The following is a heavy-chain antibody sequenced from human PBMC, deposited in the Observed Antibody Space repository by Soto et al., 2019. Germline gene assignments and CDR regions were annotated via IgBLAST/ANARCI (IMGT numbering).Heavy chain of an antibody. Sequence: EVQLEESGGALVQPGRSLRLSCAASGFTFDDYAMYWVRQVLGKGLEWVSSISWNSGNIHYADSVKGRFTTSRDNAENSLYLQMNSLRPEDTALYYCVRSKGGYSYGTPFDYWGQGTLVTVSS. CDR2: ISWNSGNI. CDR1: GFTFDDYA. CDR3: VRSKGGYSYGTPFDY. J-gene: IGHJ4*02. V-gene: IGHV3-9*01. D-gene: IGHD5-18*01.